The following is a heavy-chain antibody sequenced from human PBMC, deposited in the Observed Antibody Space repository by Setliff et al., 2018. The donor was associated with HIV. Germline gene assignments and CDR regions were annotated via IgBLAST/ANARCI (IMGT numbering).Heavy chain of an antibody. Sequence: PSETLSLTCAVSSGSISSSNWWSWVRQPPGKGLDWIGEIYHSGSTNYNPSLKSRVTISVDKSKNQFSLKLSSVTAADTAVYYCARIYDYGSYYFDYWGQGTLVTVSS. J-gene: IGHJ4*02. V-gene: IGHV4-4*02. CDR1: SGSISSSNW. D-gene: IGHD4-17*01. CDR2: IYHSGST. CDR3: ARIYDYGSYYFDY.